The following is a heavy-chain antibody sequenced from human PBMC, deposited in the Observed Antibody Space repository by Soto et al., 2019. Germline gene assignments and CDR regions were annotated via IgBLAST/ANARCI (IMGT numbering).Heavy chain of an antibody. J-gene: IGHJ4*02. CDR3: ARGAMGNYYNDY. D-gene: IGHD3-10*01. CDR2: IKGDGIST. Sequence: EVQLVESGGGLVQSGGSLRLSCAASGFTFSSYWMHWVRQAPGKGLVWVSRIKGDGISTNYADSVKGRFTISRDNAKXXXXXXXXXXXXXXXXXXXXARGAMGNYYNDYWGQGTLVTVSS. CDR1: GFTFSSYW. V-gene: IGHV3-74*01.